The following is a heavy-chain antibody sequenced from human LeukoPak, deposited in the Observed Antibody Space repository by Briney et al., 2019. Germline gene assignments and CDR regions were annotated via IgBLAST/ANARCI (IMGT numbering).Heavy chain of an antibody. CDR2: IYSGGST. J-gene: IGHJ4*02. CDR3: AREGVYYDSSGYYSDY. Sequence: PGGSLRLSCAASGFTVSSNYMSWVRQAPGKGLEWVSVIYSGGSTYYADSVKGRFTISRDNSKNTLYLQMNSLRAEDTALYYCAREGVYYDSSGYYSDYWGQGTLVTVSS. V-gene: IGHV3-66*01. D-gene: IGHD3-22*01. CDR1: GFTVSSNY.